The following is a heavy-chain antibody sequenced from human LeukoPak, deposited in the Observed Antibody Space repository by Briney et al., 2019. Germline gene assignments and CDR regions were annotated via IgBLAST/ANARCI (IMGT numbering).Heavy chain of an antibody. D-gene: IGHD3-22*01. CDR2: IYHSGST. J-gene: IGHJ5*02. CDR1: GYSISSGYY. V-gene: IGHV4-38-2*01. Sequence: PTQTLSLTCAVSGYSISSGYYWAWIRQPPGKGLEWIGSIYHSGSTYYSPSLKSRVTISVDTSKNQFSLKLSSVPAADTAVYYCAIGRYYYDSSGYYSWFDPWGQGTLVTVSS. CDR3: AIGRYYYDSSGYYSWFDP.